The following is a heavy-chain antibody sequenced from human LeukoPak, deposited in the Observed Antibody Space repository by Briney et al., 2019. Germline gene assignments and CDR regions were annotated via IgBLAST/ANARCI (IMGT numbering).Heavy chain of an antibody. Sequence: ASVKVSCKASGYTFTSYYMHWVRQAPGQGLEWMGVINPSGDSTSYAQKFQGRVTMTRDTSTSTVYMELSSLRSEDTAMYYCARDVNGEAFDIWGQGTMVTVSS. J-gene: IGHJ3*02. CDR1: GYTFTSYY. CDR3: ARDVNGEAFDI. CDR2: INPSGDST. V-gene: IGHV1-46*01. D-gene: IGHD3-10*01.